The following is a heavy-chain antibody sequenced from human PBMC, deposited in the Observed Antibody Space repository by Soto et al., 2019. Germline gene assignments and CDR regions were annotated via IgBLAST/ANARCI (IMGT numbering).Heavy chain of an antibody. V-gene: IGHV3-23*01. Sequence: VPLLESGGGLVQPGGSLRLSCAASGFTFSSYAMSWVRQAPGTGLEWVSTISGSGGSTYYADSVKGRFTISRDNSKNTLYLQVNSLRAEDTAVYYCAKCSPRYSSGLKAYYFDYWGQGTLVTVSS. CDR3: AKCSPRYSSGLKAYYFDY. CDR2: ISGSGGST. D-gene: IGHD6-19*01. J-gene: IGHJ4*02. CDR1: GFTFSSYA.